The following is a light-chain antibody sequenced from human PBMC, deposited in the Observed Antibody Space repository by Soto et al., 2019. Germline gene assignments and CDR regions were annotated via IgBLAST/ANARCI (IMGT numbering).Light chain of an antibody. CDR2: DSD. Sequence: QPPSVSAAPGQKVTISCSGSSSNIGNNYVSWYQQLPGTAPKLLIYDSDKRPSGIPERFSGSKSGTSATLGITGLQTGDEADYYCGTWDSSLSAGVFGGGTKLTVL. CDR3: GTWDSSLSAGV. V-gene: IGLV1-51*01. CDR1: SSNIGNNY. J-gene: IGLJ2*01.